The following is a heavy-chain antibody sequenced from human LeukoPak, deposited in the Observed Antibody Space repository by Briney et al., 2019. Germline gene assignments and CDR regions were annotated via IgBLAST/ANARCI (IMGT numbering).Heavy chain of an antibody. CDR1: GFTFSSYS. CDR2: ISSSSSYI. J-gene: IGHJ4*02. CDR3: AKAVTAHPGHFDY. Sequence: PGGSLRLSCAASGFTFSSYSMNWVRQAPGKGLEWVSSISSSSSYIYYADSVKGRFTISRDNAKNSLYLQMNSLRAEDTAVYYCAKAVTAHPGHFDYWGQGTLVTVSS. V-gene: IGHV3-21*01. D-gene: IGHD6-19*01.